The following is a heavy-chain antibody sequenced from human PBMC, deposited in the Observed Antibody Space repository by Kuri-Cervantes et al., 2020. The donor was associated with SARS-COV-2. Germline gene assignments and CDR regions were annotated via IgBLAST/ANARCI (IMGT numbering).Heavy chain of an antibody. CDR2: ISGSGGST. D-gene: IGHD6-6*01. CDR3: AKDLSYSSSPGYYYYYYGMDV. CDR1: GFTFSSYA. J-gene: IGHJ6*02. V-gene: IGHV3-23*01. Sequence: GESLKISCAASGFTFSSYAMSWVRQAPGKGLEWVSDISGSGGSTYYAASVKGRFTISRDNSKNTLYLQMNRLRAEDTAVYYCAKDLSYSSSPGYYYYYYGMDVWGQGTTVTVSS.